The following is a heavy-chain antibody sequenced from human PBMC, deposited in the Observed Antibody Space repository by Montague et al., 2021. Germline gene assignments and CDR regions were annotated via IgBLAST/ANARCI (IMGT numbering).Heavy chain of an antibody. CDR2: VRHIGNT. CDR1: GGSLSEYY. D-gene: IGHD3-10*01. CDR3: ASDRGPFDY. V-gene: IGHV4-34*01. Sequence: SETLSLTCGVYGGSLSEYYWTWIRQSPEKGLEWIGEVRHIGNTNYNPSLKSRVTMSVDKSKNQFSLKLRSVTAADTAVYHCASDRGPFDYWGQGTVVTVSS. J-gene: IGHJ4*02.